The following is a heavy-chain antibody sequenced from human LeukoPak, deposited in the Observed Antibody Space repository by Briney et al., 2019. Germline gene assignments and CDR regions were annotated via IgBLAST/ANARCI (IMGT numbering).Heavy chain of an antibody. CDR3: ARAPGSSGSYTFDY. CDR2: IYSGGTT. J-gene: IGHJ4*02. V-gene: IGHV3-53*01. D-gene: IGHD3-10*01. CDR1: GFTVSSNY. Sequence: GGSLRLSCAASGFTVSSNYMSWVRQAPGKGLEWVSAIYSGGTTYYADSVKGRFTISRDNSKNTLCLQMNSLRAEDTAVYYCARAPGSSGSYTFDYWGQGTLLTVPS.